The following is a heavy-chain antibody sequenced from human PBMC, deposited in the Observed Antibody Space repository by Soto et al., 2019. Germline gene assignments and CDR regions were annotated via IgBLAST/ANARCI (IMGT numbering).Heavy chain of an antibody. CDR3: TTVAQGWAPPYYYDSSGYPDY. Sequence: PGGSLRLSCAASGFTFSNAWMSWVRQAPGKGLEWVGRIKSKTDGGTTDYAAPVKGRFTISRDESKNTLYLQMKSLKTEDTAVYYCTTVAQGWAPPYYYDSSGYPDYWGQGTLVTVSS. CDR2: IKSKTDGGTT. V-gene: IGHV3-15*01. J-gene: IGHJ4*02. CDR1: GFTFSNAW. D-gene: IGHD3-22*01.